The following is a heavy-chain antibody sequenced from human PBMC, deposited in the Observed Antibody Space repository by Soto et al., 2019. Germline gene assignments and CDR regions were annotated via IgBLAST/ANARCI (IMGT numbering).Heavy chain of an antibody. CDR2: IIPIFGTA. V-gene: IGHV1-69*01. D-gene: IGHD3-10*01. J-gene: IGHJ5*02. Sequence: QVQLVQSGAEVKKPGSSVKVSCKASGGTFSSYAISWVRQAPGQGLEWMGGIIPIFGTANYAQKFQGRVTITADESTSTTYMELSSLRSEDTAVYYCAREDYYGSGSYYWFDPWGQGTLVTVSS. CDR1: GGTFSSYA. CDR3: AREDYYGSGSYYWFDP.